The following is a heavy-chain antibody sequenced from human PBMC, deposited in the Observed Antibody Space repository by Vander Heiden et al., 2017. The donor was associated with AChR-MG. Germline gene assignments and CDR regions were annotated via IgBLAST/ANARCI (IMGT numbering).Heavy chain of an antibody. V-gene: IGHV3-21*01. CDR3: ARDQVGLFMGYYYYYMDV. J-gene: IGHJ6*03. CDR2: ISSSSSYI. CDR1: GFTFSSYS. Sequence: EVQLVESGGGLVKPGGSLRLSCAASGFTFSSYSMNWVRQAPGKGLEWVSSISSSSSYIYYADSVKGRFTISRDNAKNSLYLQMNSLRAEDTAVYYCARDQVGLFMGYYYYYMDVWGKGTTVTVSS. D-gene: IGHD3-16*01.